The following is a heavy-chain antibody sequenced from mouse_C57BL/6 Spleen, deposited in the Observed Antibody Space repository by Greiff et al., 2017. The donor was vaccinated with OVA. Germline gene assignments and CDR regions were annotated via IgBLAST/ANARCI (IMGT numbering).Heavy chain of an antibody. CDR1: GYSITSGYY. Sequence: EVKLEESGPGLVKPSQSLSLTCSVTGYSITSGYYWNWIRQFPGNKLEWMGYISYDGSNNYNPSLKNRISITRDTSKNQFFLKLNSVTTEDTATYYCARADYDYDDAMDYWGQGTSVTVSS. CDR2: ISYDGSN. J-gene: IGHJ4*01. CDR3: ARADYDYDDAMDY. V-gene: IGHV3-6*01. D-gene: IGHD2-4*01.